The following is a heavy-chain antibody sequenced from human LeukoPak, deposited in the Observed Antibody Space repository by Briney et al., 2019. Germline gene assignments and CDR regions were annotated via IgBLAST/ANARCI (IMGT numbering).Heavy chain of an antibody. D-gene: IGHD1-7*01. CDR3: ARVSNWNYADY. Sequence: PGGSLRLSCAASGFTFSSYWMSWVRQAPGKGLEWVANIKRDGSEKYYVDSVKGRFTISRDNAKNSLYLQMNSLSAEDTAVYYCARVSNWNYADYWGQGTLVTVSP. J-gene: IGHJ4*02. V-gene: IGHV3-7*01. CDR2: IKRDGSEK. CDR1: GFTFSSYW.